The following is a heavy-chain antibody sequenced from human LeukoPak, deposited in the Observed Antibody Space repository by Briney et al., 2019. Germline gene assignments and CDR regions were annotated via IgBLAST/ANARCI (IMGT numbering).Heavy chain of an antibody. J-gene: IGHJ3*02. D-gene: IGHD3-10*01. V-gene: IGHV4-34*01. CDR3: AKSNGYGLVDI. CDR2: INYSGST. Sequence: SETLSLTCAVYGGSFSGYYWSWTRQPPGKGLEWIGEINYSGSTNYSPSLTSRVTISLDTSRNQFSLKLNSVTAADTAVYYCAKSNGYGLVDIWGQGTMVTVSS. CDR1: GGSFSGYY.